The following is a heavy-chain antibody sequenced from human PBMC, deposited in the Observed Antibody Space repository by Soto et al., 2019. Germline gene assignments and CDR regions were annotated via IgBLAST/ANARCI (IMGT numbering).Heavy chain of an antibody. CDR1: GFTFSSYA. J-gene: IGHJ6*02. CDR3: ARLWQTYYYYGMDV. Sequence: QVQLVESGGGVVQPGRSLRLSCAASGFTFSSYAMHWVRQAPGKGLEWVAVISYDGSNKYYADSVKGRFTISRDNSKNTLYLQMNSLRAEDTAVYYCARLWQTYYYYGMDVWGQGTTVTVSS. D-gene: IGHD5-18*01. V-gene: IGHV3-30-3*01. CDR2: ISYDGSNK.